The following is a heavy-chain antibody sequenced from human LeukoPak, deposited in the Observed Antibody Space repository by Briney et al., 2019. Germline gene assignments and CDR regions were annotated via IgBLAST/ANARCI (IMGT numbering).Heavy chain of an antibody. CDR1: GGSISSSSYY. D-gene: IGHD6-13*01. J-gene: IGHJ4*02. CDR2: INHSGST. CDR3: ARGLKQQLVGNSFDY. Sequence: SETLSLTCTVSGGSISSSSYYWSWIRQPPGKGLEWIGEINHSGSTNYNPSLKSRVTISVDTSKNQFSLKLSSVTAADTAVYYCARGLKQQLVGNSFDYWGQGTLVTVSS. V-gene: IGHV4-39*07.